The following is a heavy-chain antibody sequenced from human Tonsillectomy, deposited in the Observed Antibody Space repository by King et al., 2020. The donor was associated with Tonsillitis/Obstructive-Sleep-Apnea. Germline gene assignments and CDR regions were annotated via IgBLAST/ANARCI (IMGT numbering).Heavy chain of an antibody. CDR1: GYTFTSYG. Sequence: VQLVESGAEVKKPGASVKVSCKASGYTFTSYGIIWVRQAPGQGLEWMGWISAYKGNAKNAQRIQGRVTMTTDTSTSTAYMELRSLRSDDTAVYYCACSVAGPSVIDYWGQGTLVTVSS. V-gene: IGHV1-18*01. CDR3: ACSVAGPSVIDY. J-gene: IGHJ4*02. D-gene: IGHD6-19*01. CDR2: ISAYKGNA.